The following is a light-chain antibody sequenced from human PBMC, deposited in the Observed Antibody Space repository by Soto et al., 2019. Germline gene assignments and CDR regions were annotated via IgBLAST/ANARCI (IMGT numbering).Light chain of an antibody. Sequence: EIVLTQSPATLSLSPGERATLSCRASQSVSSYLAWYQQKPGQAPRLLIYDASNRATGITARFSGSGSGTDLTVTIRSLEPEDFAVYYCQKRSNWPPVTFGGGTKVEIK. CDR3: QKRSNWPPVT. CDR2: DAS. J-gene: IGKJ4*01. CDR1: QSVSSY. V-gene: IGKV3-11*01.